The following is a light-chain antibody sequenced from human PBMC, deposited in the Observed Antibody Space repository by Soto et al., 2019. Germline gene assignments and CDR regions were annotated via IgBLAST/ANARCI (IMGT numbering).Light chain of an antibody. CDR2: AVI. CDR3: SSYAGNNNLRV. V-gene: IGLV2-8*01. Sequence: QSALTQPPSASGSPGQSVTISCTGTSSDVGGYNYVSWYQQHPGKAPKLMIYAVIKRPSGVPDRFSGSKSGNTASLTVTGLQAEDEADYYCSSYAGNNNLRVFGGGTKLTVL. J-gene: IGLJ2*01. CDR1: SSDVGGYNY.